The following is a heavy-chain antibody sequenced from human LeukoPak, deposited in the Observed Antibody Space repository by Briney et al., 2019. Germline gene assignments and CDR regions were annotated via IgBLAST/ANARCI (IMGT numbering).Heavy chain of an antibody. Sequence: PSETLSLTCTVSGASISSYYWSWIRQPPGKGLEWIGYIYYSGSTNYNPSPKSRVTISVDTSKNQFSLKLSSVTAADTAVYYCARVGASDWTSWFDPWGQGTLVTVSS. D-gene: IGHD3/OR15-3a*01. CDR1: GASISSYY. V-gene: IGHV4-59*01. J-gene: IGHJ5*02. CDR3: ARVGASDWTSWFDP. CDR2: IYYSGST.